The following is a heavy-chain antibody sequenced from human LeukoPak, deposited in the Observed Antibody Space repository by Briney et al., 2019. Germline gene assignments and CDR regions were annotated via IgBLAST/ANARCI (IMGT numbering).Heavy chain of an antibody. D-gene: IGHD4-11*01. J-gene: IGHJ4*02. CDR2: ISYDGSNK. V-gene: IGHV3-30*04. CDR1: GFTFSSYA. CDR3: ARDYDYSNVDY. Sequence: GRSLRLSCAASGFTFSSYAMHWVRQAPGKGLEWVAVISYDGSNKYYADSVKGRFTISRDNSKNTLYLQMNSLRAEDTAVYYCARDYDYSNVDYWGQGTLVTVSS.